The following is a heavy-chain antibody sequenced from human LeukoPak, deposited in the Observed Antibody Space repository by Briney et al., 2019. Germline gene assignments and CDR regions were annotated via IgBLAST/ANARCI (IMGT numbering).Heavy chain of an antibody. V-gene: IGHV1-2*02. CDR1: GYTFTDYY. J-gene: IGHJ4*02. CDR2: INPNSGGT. D-gene: IGHD3-22*01. Sequence: ASAKVSCKASGYTFTDYYLHWVRQAPGQGLEWMGWINPNSGGTNYAQKFRGRVAMTRDTSISTAYMEVSRLRYEDTAVYYCARVPLGVYYYDSSGYYYFDYWGQGTLVTVSS. CDR3: ARVPLGVYYYDSSGYYYFDY.